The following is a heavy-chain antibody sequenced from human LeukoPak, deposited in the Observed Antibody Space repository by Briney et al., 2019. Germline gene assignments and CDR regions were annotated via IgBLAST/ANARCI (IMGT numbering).Heavy chain of an antibody. Sequence: ASVKVSCKASGYTFTSYGISWVRQAPGQGLEWMGWISAYNGNTNYAQKLQGRVTMTTDTSTSTAYMELRSLRSDDTAVYYCARDRGITMVRGVIKGAFDIWGQGTMVTVSS. V-gene: IGHV1-18*01. J-gene: IGHJ3*02. D-gene: IGHD3-10*01. CDR1: GYTFTSYG. CDR3: ARDRGITMVRGVIKGAFDI. CDR2: ISAYNGNT.